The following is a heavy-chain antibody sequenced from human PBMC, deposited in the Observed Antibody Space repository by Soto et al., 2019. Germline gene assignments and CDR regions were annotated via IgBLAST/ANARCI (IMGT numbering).Heavy chain of an antibody. CDR1: GFTFMNAG. V-gene: IGHV3-15*01. D-gene: IGHD5-12*01. CDR2: IKSKTDGGTI. J-gene: IGHJ4*02. Sequence: WGSIRMSCAASGFTFMNAGINVFLQSPGKGLEWVGRIKSKTDGGTIDYPAPVKGRFTISRDDSRNTLYLQMNSLKTEDTAVYYCTTAHPRGPDYWGQGPLVTVSS. CDR3: TTAHPRGPDY.